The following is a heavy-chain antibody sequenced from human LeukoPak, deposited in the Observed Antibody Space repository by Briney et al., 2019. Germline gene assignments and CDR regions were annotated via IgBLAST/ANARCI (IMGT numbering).Heavy chain of an antibody. J-gene: IGHJ4*02. D-gene: IGHD5-12*01. CDR2: ISSSSSYI. CDR1: GFTFSSYS. CDR3: ARALTPGIYSGYDV. Sequence: GGSLRLSCAASGFTFSSYSMNWVRQAPGKGLEWVSSISSSSSYIYYADSVKGRFTISRDNAKNSLYLQMNSLRAEDTAVYYCARALTPGIYSGYDVWGQGTLVTVSS. V-gene: IGHV3-21*01.